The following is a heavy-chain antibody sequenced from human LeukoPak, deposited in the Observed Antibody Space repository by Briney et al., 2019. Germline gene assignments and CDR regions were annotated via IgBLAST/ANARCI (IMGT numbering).Heavy chain of an antibody. Sequence: GWSLRLSCAASVFTFRSYCMHWVRQAPAKGLKWVAVIWYDGSNKYYADSVKGRFTISRDNSKNTLYLQMNSLRAEDTAVYYCAKAGMPTVTLDYWGQRTLVTVSS. CDR3: AKAGMPTVTLDY. V-gene: IGHV3-33*06. D-gene: IGHD4-11*01. CDR1: VFTFRSYC. J-gene: IGHJ4*02. CDR2: IWYDGSNK.